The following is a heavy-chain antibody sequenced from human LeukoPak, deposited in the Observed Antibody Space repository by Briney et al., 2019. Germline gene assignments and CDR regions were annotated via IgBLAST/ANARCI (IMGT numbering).Heavy chain of an antibody. CDR3: ARRDDHNGRDY. D-gene: IGHD5-24*01. V-gene: IGHV3-53*01. CDR2: IYSGGST. CDR1: GFTVSNNY. Sequence: TGGSLRLSCVVSGFTVSNNYMSWVRQAPRKGLEWVSLIYSGGSTYYADSVKGRFTVSRDNSKNTVYLQMNSLGAEDTAMYYCARRDDHNGRDYWGQGTLVTVSS. J-gene: IGHJ4*02.